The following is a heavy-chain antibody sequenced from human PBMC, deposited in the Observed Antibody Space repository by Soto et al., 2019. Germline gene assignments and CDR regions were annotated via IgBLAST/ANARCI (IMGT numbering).Heavy chain of an antibody. J-gene: IGHJ4*02. D-gene: IGHD1-7*01. CDR2: IWYDGSNK. CDR1: GFTFSSYG. Sequence: QVQLVESGGGVVQPGRSLRLSCAASGFTFSSYGMHWVRQAPGKGLEWVAVIWYDGSNKYYADSVKGRFTISRDNSKNTLYLQMNSLRAEDTAVYYCARDERITGTTLKGDSFDYWGQGTLVTVSS. V-gene: IGHV3-33*01. CDR3: ARDERITGTTLKGDSFDY.